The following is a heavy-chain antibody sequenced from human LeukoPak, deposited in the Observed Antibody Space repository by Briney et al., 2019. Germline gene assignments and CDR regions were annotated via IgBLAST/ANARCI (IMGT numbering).Heavy chain of an antibody. D-gene: IGHD3-22*01. V-gene: IGHV4-39*01. Sequence: PSETLSLTCTVSGGSISSSSYYWGWIRQPPGKGLEWIGSIYYSGSTYYNPSLKSRVTISVDTSKNQFSLKLSSVTAADTALYYCARQRINMRGGGGFDNWGQGTLVTVSS. CDR1: GGSISSSSYY. CDR2: IYYSGST. J-gene: IGHJ4*02. CDR3: ARQRINMRGGGGFDN.